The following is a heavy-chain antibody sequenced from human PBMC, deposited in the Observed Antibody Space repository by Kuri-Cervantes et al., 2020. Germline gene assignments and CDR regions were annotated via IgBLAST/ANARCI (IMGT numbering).Heavy chain of an antibody. CDR1: GFTFSSYS. J-gene: IGHJ4*02. CDR3: SKDRPAYSSGWFLGGFDY. CDR2: ISSSSSYI. D-gene: IGHD6-19*01. V-gene: IGHV3-21*01. Sequence: GESLKISCAASGFTFSSYSMNWVRQAPGKGLEWVSSISSSSSYIYYADSVQGRFTISRDNSKNTLYLQVNSLRPEDTAVYYCSKDRPAYSSGWFLGGFDYWGQGTLVTVSS.